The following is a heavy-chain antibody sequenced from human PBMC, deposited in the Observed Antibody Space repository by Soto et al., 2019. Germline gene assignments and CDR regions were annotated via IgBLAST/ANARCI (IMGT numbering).Heavy chain of an antibody. J-gene: IGHJ4*02. Sequence: SETLSLTCTVSGGSISSSSYYWGWVRQPPGKGLEWIGSIHYGGSTHYNPSLRSRVTISVDTSKNQFSLKLSSMTAADTAVYFCARDYGEYNYWGQGTPVTVSS. CDR2: IHYGGST. CDR3: ARDYGEYNY. D-gene: IGHD4-17*01. CDR1: GGSISSSSYY. V-gene: IGHV4-39*01.